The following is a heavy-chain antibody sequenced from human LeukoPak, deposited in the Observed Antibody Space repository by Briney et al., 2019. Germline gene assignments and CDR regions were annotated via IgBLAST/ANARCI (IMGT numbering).Heavy chain of an antibody. D-gene: IGHD3-10*01. CDR2: INHSGST. CDR3: ARAGFRPGSYYNVGY. Sequence: TSETLSLTCTVSGGSISSYYWSWIRQPPGEGLEWIGEINHSGSTNYNPSLKSRVTISVDTSKNQFSLKLSSVTAADTAVYYCARAGFRPGSYYNVGYWGQGTLVTVSS. CDR1: GGSISSYY. J-gene: IGHJ4*02. V-gene: IGHV4-34*01.